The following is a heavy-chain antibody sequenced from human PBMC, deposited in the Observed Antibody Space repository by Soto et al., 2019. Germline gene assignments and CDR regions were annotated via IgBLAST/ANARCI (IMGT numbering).Heavy chain of an antibody. D-gene: IGHD6-13*01. V-gene: IGHV1-2*02. CDR1: GYTFPDYY. J-gene: IGHJ4*02. CDR2: INPKSGVT. CDR3: ARGPKPTSRHSNSWFVPDY. Sequence: QLHLVQSGAEVKKPGASVRVSCKASGYTFPDYYIHWVRQAPGQGLEWMGWINPKSGVTNSAQKFQGRITMTRDTSITTAYLELSSLRSDDTAVYYCARGPKPTSRHSNSWFVPDYWGQGSLVTVSS.